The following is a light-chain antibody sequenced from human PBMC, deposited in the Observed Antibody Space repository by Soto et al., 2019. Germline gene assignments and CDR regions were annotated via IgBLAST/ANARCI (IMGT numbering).Light chain of an antibody. CDR3: QHYETYWT. CDR2: KAS. Sequence: DIQMTQSPSTLSASVGDSVTLTCRASQSISSWLAWYQQKPGQAPKLLIYKASILESGVPSRFSGSGFGTGFTLTITSLEPDDFATYYCQHYETYWTFGQGTKVEFK. V-gene: IGKV1-5*03. CDR1: QSISSW. J-gene: IGKJ1*01.